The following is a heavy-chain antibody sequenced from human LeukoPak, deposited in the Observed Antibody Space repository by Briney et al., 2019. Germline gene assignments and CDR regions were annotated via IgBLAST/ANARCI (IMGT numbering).Heavy chain of an antibody. Sequence: PGGSLSLSCVPSGFTSSGYWMTCVRQARGKGLEWVANIKQDGHEKNYVDSVKGRFTISRDNPKNSLYLQMNSLRAEDTAVYFCVRDMDVSAQGTTVTVSS. CDR1: GFTSSGYW. V-gene: IGHV3-7*05. CDR3: VRDMDV. CDR2: IKQDGHEK. J-gene: IGHJ6*02.